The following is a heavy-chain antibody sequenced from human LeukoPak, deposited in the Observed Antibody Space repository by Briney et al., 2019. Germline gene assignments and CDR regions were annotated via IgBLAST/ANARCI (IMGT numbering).Heavy chain of an antibody. V-gene: IGHV1-18*01. CDR1: GYTFTSYG. J-gene: IGHJ5*02. CDR3: ARNPDTRSVILRYFDWSLNWFDP. CDR2: ISAYNGNT. D-gene: IGHD3-9*01. Sequence: ASVKVSCKASGYTFTSYGISWVRQAPGQGLEWMGWISAYNGNTNHAQKLQGRVTMTTDTSTSTAYMELRSLRSDDTAVYYCARNPDTRSVILRYFDWSLNWFDPWGQGTLVTVSS.